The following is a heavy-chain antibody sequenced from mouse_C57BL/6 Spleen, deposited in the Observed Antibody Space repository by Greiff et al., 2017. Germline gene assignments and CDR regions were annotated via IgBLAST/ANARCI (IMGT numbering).Heavy chain of an antibody. CDR3: ARREWGYWYFDV. CDR2: ISSGSSSI. CDR1: GFTFSDYG. Sequence: EVQGVESGGGLVKPGGSLKLSCAASGFTFSDYGMHWVRQAPEKGLEWVAYISSGSSSIYYADTVKGRFTISGDNAKNTQFLQMTRLRSEDTAMYYGARREWGYWYFDVWGTGTTVTVSS. V-gene: IGHV5-17*01. D-gene: IGHD1-3*01. J-gene: IGHJ1*03.